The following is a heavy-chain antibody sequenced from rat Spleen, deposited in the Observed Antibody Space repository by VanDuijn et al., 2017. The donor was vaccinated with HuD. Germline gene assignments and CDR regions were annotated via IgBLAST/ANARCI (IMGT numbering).Heavy chain of an antibody. V-gene: IGHV5-29*01. CDR1: GFTFSDYY. CDR2: ISYDGSST. J-gene: IGHJ4*01. Sequence: EVQLVESDGGLVQPGRSLKLSCAASGFTFSDYYMAWVRQAPTKGLEWVATISYDGSSTYYRDSVKGRFTISRDNAKSTLYLQMDSLRSEDTATYYCARRRGTTEGMDAWGQGASVTVSS. CDR3: ARRRGTTEGMDA. D-gene: IGHD1-11*01.